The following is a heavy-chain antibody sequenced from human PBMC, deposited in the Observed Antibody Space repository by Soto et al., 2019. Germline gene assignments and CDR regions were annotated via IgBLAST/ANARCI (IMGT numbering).Heavy chain of an antibody. CDR2: IVGSGGFT. Sequence: GGSLRLSCAASGFTFSSYAMSWVRQAPGKGLEWVSTIVGSGGFTYYAASVKGRFTISRDNSKNTLYLQMNSLRVDDTALYYCATLSSSGNYWGQGTLVTVSS. J-gene: IGHJ4*02. V-gene: IGHV3-23*01. CDR1: GFTFSSYA. D-gene: IGHD2-2*01. CDR3: ATLSSSGNY.